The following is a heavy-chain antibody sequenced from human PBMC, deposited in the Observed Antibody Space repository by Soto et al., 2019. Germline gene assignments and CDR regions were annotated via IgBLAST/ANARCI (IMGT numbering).Heavy chain of an antibody. CDR2: INHSGST. J-gene: IGHJ4*02. V-gene: IGHV4-34*01. Sequence: SETLSLTCAVYGGSFSVYYWSWIRHPPGKGLEWIGEINHSGSTNYNPSLKSRVTISVDTSKNQFSLKLSSVTAADTAVYYCARVTLDIVATTLFDYWGQGTLVTVSS. CDR3: ARVTLDIVATTLFDY. D-gene: IGHD5-12*01. CDR1: GGSFSVYY.